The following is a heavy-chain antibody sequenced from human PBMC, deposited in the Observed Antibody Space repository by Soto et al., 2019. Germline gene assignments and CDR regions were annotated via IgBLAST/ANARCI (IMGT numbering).Heavy chain of an antibody. CDR2: ISGSGGST. CDR1: GFTFSNYA. CDR3: DNGPLDYGSKPEY. D-gene: IGHD3-10*01. V-gene: IGHV3-23*01. Sequence: EVQLLESGGGLVQPGGSLRLSCAASGFTFSNYAMIWVRQAPGKGLEWVSGISGSGGSTYYADSVKVRFTISRDNAKNTEDLQVNSLRAEDTAVYYYDNGPLDYGSKPEYWGQGTLVTVSS. J-gene: IGHJ4*02.